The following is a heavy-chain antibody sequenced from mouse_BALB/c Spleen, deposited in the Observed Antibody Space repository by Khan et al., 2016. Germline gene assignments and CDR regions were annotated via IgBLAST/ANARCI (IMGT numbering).Heavy chain of an antibody. D-gene: IGHD1-2*01. Sequence: EVQLVESGGGLVQPGGSLKLSCAASGFDFSRYWMSWVRQAPGKGLEWIGEINPDSSTINYTPFLKDKFIISRDNAKNTLYLQMSKVRSEDTALYYCARLHYYGRFAYWGQGTLVTVSA. CDR2: INPDSSTI. CDR3: ARLHYYGRFAY. CDR1: GFDFSRYW. V-gene: IGHV4-1*02. J-gene: IGHJ3*01.